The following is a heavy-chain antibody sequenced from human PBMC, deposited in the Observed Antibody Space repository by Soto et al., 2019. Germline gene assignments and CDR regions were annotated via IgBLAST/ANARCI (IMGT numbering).Heavy chain of an antibody. Sequence: SVKVSCKASGGTFSSYAISWVRQAPGQGLEWMGGIIPIFGTANYAQKFQGRVTITADESTSTAYMELSSLRSEDTAVYYCAREDDILTGYTLYGMDVWGQGTTVPVS. CDR1: GGTFSSYA. V-gene: IGHV1-69*13. J-gene: IGHJ6*02. CDR2: IIPIFGTA. CDR3: AREDDILTGYTLYGMDV. D-gene: IGHD3-9*01.